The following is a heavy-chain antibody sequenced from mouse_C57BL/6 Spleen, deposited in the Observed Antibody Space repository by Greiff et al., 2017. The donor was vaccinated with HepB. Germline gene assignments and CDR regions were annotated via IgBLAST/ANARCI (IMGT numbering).Heavy chain of an antibody. V-gene: IGHV1-85*01. CDR2: IYPRDGST. J-gene: IGHJ2*01. Sequence: LVESGPELVKPGASVKLSCKASGYTFTSYDINWVKQRPGQGLEWIGWIYPRDGSTKYNEKFKGKATLTVDTSSSTAYMELHSLTSEDSAVYFCARGNGNYFDYWGQGTTLTVSS. CDR1: GYTFTSYD. D-gene: IGHD2-1*01. CDR3: ARGNGNYFDY.